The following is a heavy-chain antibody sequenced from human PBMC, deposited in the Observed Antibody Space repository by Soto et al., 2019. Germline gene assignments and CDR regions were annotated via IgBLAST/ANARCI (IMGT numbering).Heavy chain of an antibody. D-gene: IGHD2-8*02. CDR3: ARDKITGLFDY. CDR2: INHSGST. J-gene: IGHJ4*02. Sequence: QVQLQQWGAGLLKPSETLSLTCAVYGGSFSGYYWTWIRQPPGTGLEWIGEINHSGSTNYNPSLKCRLTISVYTSKHQFSLKLTSVTAADTAVYYCARDKITGLFDYWGQGTLVTVSS. V-gene: IGHV4-34*01. CDR1: GGSFSGYY.